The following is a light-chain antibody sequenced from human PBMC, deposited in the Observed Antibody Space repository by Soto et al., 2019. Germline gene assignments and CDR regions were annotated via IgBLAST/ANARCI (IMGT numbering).Light chain of an antibody. Sequence: EIVLTQSPGTLSLSPGERATLSCRASQSVSSSYLAWYQQKPGQAPRLIIYGASRRATGIPDRFSGSGSETDFTLTISRLEPEDFAVYYCQQYGSSQTFGQGTKVDIK. CDR1: QSVSSSY. V-gene: IGKV3-20*01. CDR3: QQYGSSQT. CDR2: GAS. J-gene: IGKJ1*01.